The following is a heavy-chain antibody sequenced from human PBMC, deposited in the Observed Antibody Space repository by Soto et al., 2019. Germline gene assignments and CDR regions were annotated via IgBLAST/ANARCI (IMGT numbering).Heavy chain of an antibody. CDR1: GGSISSYY. D-gene: IGHD3-22*01. CDR2: IYTSGST. V-gene: IGHV4-4*07. J-gene: IGHJ3*02. Sequence: SETLSLTCTVSGGSISSYYWSWIRQPAGKGLEWIGRIYTSGSTNYNPSLKGRVTMSVDTSKNQFSLKLSSVTAADTAVYYCARGGVTMIDPDAFDIWGQGTMVTVSS. CDR3: ARGGVTMIDPDAFDI.